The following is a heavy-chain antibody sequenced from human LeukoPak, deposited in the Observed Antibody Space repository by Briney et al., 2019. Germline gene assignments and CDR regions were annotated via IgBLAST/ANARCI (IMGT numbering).Heavy chain of an antibody. Sequence: GESLKISCKASGYRFTTYWIGWVRQMPGKGLEWMGIIYHVHADTRYSPSFEGRVTISADKSITTAYLQWSSLKASDTAMYYCARQITDQSSGYDSIDYWGQGTLVTVSS. D-gene: IGHD5-12*01. J-gene: IGHJ4*02. CDR3: ARQITDQSSGYDSIDY. CDR2: IYHVHADT. V-gene: IGHV5-51*01. CDR1: GYRFTTYW.